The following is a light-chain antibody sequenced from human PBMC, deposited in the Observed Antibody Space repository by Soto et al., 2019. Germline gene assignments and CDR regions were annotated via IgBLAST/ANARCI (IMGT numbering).Light chain of an antibody. CDR1: QSVSGY. CDR3: QQRSNWVWT. Sequence: ENVLTQSPDTLSLSPGERATLSCRASQSVSGYLAWYQQKPGQAPRLLIYDASKRATGIPARFSGSGSGTDFTLTISSLEPEDFAVYYCQQRSNWVWTFGQGTKLEIK. J-gene: IGKJ2*02. V-gene: IGKV3-11*01. CDR2: DAS.